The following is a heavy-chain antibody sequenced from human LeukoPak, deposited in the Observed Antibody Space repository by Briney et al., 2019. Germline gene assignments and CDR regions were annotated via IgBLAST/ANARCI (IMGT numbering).Heavy chain of an antibody. J-gene: IGHJ3*02. D-gene: IGHD2-2*01. Sequence: SVKVSCKASGGTFSSYTISWVRQAPGQGLEWMGRIIPILGIANYAQKFQGRVTITADKSPSTAYMELSSLRSEDTAVYYCARLGSGVVPAAVDAFDIWGQGTMVTVSS. CDR2: IIPILGIA. CDR3: ARLGSGVVPAAVDAFDI. CDR1: GGTFSSYT. V-gene: IGHV1-69*02.